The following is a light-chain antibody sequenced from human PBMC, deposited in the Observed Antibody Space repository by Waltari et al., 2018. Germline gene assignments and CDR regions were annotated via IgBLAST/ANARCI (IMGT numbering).Light chain of an antibody. Sequence: EIVLTQSPGTLSLSPGERATLSCRASQSVFNNKLAWYQQKPGQAPRLLMHGASSRASGIPDRFSGSGSGTDFTLSISGLEPEDFAVYYCQQYDTSPYTFGQGTKLEI. CDR3: QQYDTSPYT. V-gene: IGKV3-20*01. J-gene: IGKJ2*01. CDR1: QSVFNNK. CDR2: GAS.